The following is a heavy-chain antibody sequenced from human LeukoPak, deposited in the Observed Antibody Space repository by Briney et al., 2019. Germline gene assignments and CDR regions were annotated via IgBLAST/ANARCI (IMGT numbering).Heavy chain of an antibody. CDR3: VYGSGWSDAFDI. J-gene: IGHJ3*02. CDR1: GGSISSYY. Sequence: SETLSLTCTVSGGSISSYYWSWIRQPPGKGLEWIGYIYYSGSTNYNPSPKSRVTISVDTSKNQFSLKLSSVTAADTAVYYCVYGSGWSDAFDIWGQGTMVTVSS. D-gene: IGHD6-19*01. V-gene: IGHV4-59*08. CDR2: IYYSGST.